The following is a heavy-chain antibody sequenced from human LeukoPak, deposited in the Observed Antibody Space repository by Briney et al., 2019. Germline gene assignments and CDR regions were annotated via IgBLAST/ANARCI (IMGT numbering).Heavy chain of an antibody. CDR1: GGSFSGYY. CDR2: IYRSGST. D-gene: IGHD2/OR15-2a*01. Sequence: SETLSLTCAVHGGSFSGYYWTWIRQPPGKGLEWIGNIYRSGSTFYKASLKRRATISVDTSNSQFSLRLNSVTAADTAVYYCVVGTEYYGSEPDHWGQGTLVTVSS. CDR3: VVGTEYYGSEPDH. V-gene: IGHV4-34*01. J-gene: IGHJ5*02.